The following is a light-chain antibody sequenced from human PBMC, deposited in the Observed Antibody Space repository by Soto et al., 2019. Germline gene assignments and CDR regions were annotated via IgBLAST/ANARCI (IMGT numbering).Light chain of an antibody. CDR2: EVN. Sequence: QSVLTQPASVSGSPGQSITISCTGTSSDIGAYNYVSWYQQYPGRAPKLMIYEVNNRPSGVSNRFSGSKSGNTASLTISGLQAEDEADYYCSSFTTSSTYVVGAGTKVP. CDR3: SSFTTSSTYV. J-gene: IGLJ1*01. V-gene: IGLV2-14*01. CDR1: SSDIGAYNY.